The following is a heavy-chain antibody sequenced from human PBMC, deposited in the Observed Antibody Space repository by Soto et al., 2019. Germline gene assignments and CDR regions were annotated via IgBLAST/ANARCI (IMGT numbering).Heavy chain of an antibody. J-gene: IGHJ5*02. Sequence: PSGPLALSRMSCSEAVSYPQGGWIRKFPGQRLEWIAYTSYTGNTNYNPSLQSRVTISLDTSKNQLSLKLTSMTAADTAVYYCARGMHAGFTHYFDPRGQGTLVTVSS. CDR3: ARGMHAGFTHYFDP. V-gene: IGHV4-59*02. CDR1: SEAVSYPQ. CDR2: TSYTGNT. D-gene: IGHD1-26*01.